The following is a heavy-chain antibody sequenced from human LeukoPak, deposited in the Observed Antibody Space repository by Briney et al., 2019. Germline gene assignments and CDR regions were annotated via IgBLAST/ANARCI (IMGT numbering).Heavy chain of an antibody. V-gene: IGHV3-23*01. D-gene: IGHD5-18*01. Sequence: GGSLRLSCAVSGLTFNNYAMSWVRQAPGKGLEWVSGISGRGASKYYADSVKGRFTISRDNSKNTLYLQMNSLRAEDTAVYYCAKDTASSWWYFDLWGRGTLVTVSS. CDR2: ISGRGASK. CDR3: AKDTASSWWYFDL. J-gene: IGHJ2*01. CDR1: GLTFNNYA.